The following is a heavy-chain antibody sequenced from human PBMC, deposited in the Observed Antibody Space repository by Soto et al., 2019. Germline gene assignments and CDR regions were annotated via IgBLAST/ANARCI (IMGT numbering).Heavy chain of an antibody. Sequence: VGSLRLSCAASGFTFSSYAMSWVRQAPGKGLEWVSSISSSGGVTYYADSVKGRFTISRDNSKTTLYLQMNSLRAEDTAIYYCAKDRGGGIPIFGVVIVPSDYWGQGALVTVSS. D-gene: IGHD3-3*01. CDR1: GFTFSSYA. CDR3: AKDRGGGIPIFGVVIVPSDY. V-gene: IGHV3-23*01. CDR2: ISSSGGVT. J-gene: IGHJ4*02.